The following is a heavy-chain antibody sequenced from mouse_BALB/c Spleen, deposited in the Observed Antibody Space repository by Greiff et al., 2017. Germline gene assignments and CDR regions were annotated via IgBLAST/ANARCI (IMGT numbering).Heavy chain of an antibody. Sequence: EVQLVESGGGLVQPGGSRKLSCAASGFTFSSFGMYWVRQAPEKGLEWVAYISSGSSTIYYADTVKGRFTISRDNPKNTLFLQMNSLRSEDTAMYYCARKNGGFDYWGQGTTLTVSS. CDR3: ARKNGGFDY. CDR1: GFTFSSFG. J-gene: IGHJ2*01. CDR2: ISSGSSTI. V-gene: IGHV5-17*02.